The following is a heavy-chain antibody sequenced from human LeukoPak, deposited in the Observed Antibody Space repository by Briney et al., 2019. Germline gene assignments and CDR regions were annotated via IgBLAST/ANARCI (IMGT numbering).Heavy chain of an antibody. Sequence: GGSLRLSCAASGFSFSSYGMHWLRQAPGQGLEWVAVISYDGSNKYYADSVKGRFTISRDNSKNTRYLQMNSLRAEDTAVYYCEKEAVDWIVGATFDYWGQGTLVTVSS. CDR3: EKEAVDWIVGATFDY. V-gene: IGHV3-30*18. CDR1: GFSFSSYG. D-gene: IGHD1-26*01. J-gene: IGHJ4*02. CDR2: ISYDGSNK.